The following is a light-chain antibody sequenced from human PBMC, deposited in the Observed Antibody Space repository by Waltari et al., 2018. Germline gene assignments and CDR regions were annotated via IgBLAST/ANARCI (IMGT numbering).Light chain of an antibody. CDR2: WAF. V-gene: IGKV4-1*01. J-gene: IGKJ2*01. CDR1: RNLLYSPNNKDF. Sequence: DIVMTQSPDSLVVSLGERATINCKSSRNLLYSPNNKDFLAWYQQKPGQPPKPLMYWAFTRESGVPDRFTGSGSGTDFSLTISSLQAEDVAVYYCQQYYDTPYTFGQGTKLEIK. CDR3: QQYYDTPYT.